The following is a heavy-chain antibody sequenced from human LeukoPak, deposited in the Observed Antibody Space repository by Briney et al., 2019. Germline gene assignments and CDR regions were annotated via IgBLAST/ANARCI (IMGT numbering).Heavy chain of an antibody. V-gene: IGHV4-39*07. J-gene: IGHJ3*02. CDR2: IYYSGST. CDR1: GGSISSSSYY. CDR3: ARGRSGSYDRDAFDI. Sequence: SETLSLTCTASGGSISSSSYYWGWIRQPPGKGLEWIGSIYYSGSTYYNPSLKSRVTISVETSKNQFSLKLSSVTAADTAVYYCARGRSGSYDRDAFDIWGQGTMVTVSS. D-gene: IGHD1-26*01.